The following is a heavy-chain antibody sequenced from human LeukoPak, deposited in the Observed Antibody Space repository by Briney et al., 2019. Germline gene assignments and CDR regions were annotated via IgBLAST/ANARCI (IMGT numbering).Heavy chain of an antibody. CDR2: IYYSGST. J-gene: IGHJ4*02. D-gene: IGHD3-22*01. CDR1: GGSISSSSYY. Sequence: SETLSLTCTVSGGSISSSSYYWGWIRQPPGKGLEWIGSIYYSGSTYYNPSLKSRVTISVDKSKNQFSLKLSSVTAADTAVYYCARTIYYYDSSGFDYWGQGTLVTVSS. V-gene: IGHV4-39*07. CDR3: ARTIYYYDSSGFDY.